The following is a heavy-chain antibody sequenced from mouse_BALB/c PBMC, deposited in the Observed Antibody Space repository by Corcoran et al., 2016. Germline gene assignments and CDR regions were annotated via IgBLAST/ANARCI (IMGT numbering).Heavy chain of an antibody. CDR1: GYTFTSYF. J-gene: IGHJ2*01. Sequence: EVQVQQSGPELITPGASEKMSCKASGYTFTSYFMHGVIQKSGQGLEWIGYIYPYNDGTRYNEKFKGKATRTSDKSSSTAYMELSSLTSEDSAVYYFAREVPGGNHFDYWGQGTTLTVSS. CDR2: IYPYNDGT. V-gene: IGHV1S136*01. CDR3: AREVPGGNHFDY.